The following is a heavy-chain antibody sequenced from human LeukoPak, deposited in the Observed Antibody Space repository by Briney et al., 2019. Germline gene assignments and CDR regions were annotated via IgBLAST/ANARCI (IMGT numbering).Heavy chain of an antibody. CDR3: ARDRCIVGATGAEEFDY. D-gene: IGHD1-26*01. CDR1: GYPFTSYG. V-gene: IGHV1-18*01. J-gene: IGHJ4*02. Sequence: ASVKVSCKASGYPFTSYGISWVRQALGQAPEWMGWISAYNGNTNYAQKLQCGVTRTTDTSTSTAYMELRSLRSDDTAVYYCARDRCIVGATGAEEFDYWGQGTLVTVSS. CDR2: ISAYNGNT.